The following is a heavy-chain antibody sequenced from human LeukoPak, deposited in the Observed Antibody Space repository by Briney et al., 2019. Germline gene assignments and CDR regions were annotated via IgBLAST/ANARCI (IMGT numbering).Heavy chain of an antibody. CDR1: GFTFSDNW. CDR3: ARDYDYGDYPGY. V-gene: IGHV3-7*05. D-gene: IGHD4-17*01. Sequence: GGSLRLSCAVSGFTFSDNWMSWVRQAPGKGLEWVANIKEDGSEKNYVDSVKGRFTISRDNAKNSLYLQMNSLRAEDTALYYCARDYDYGDYPGYWGQGTLVTVSS. J-gene: IGHJ4*02. CDR2: IKEDGSEK.